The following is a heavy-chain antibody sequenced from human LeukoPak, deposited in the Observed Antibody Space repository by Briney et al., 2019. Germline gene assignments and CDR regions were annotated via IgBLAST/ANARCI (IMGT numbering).Heavy chain of an antibody. Sequence: PGGSLRLSCAASGFTFSSYWMTWVRQAPGKGLEWVANIKQDGSEKYYVDSVEGRFTISRDNAKNSLYLQMDSLRAEDTAVYYCATDSGTYFGYFQRWGQGTLVTVSS. CDR1: GFTFSSYW. V-gene: IGHV3-7*01. CDR3: ATDSGTYFGYFQR. CDR2: IKQDGSEK. J-gene: IGHJ1*01. D-gene: IGHD1-26*01.